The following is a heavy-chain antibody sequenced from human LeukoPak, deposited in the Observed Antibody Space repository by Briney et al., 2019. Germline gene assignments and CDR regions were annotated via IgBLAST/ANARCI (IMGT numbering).Heavy chain of an antibody. CDR2: IIPISGTA. Sequence: SVKVSCKASGGTFSSYAISWVRQAPGQGLEWMGRIIPISGTANYAQKFQGRVTITADESTRTAYMELSSLRSEDTAVYYCAREREGHYYDSSGTFSDAFDIWGQGTMVTVSS. CDR1: GGTFSSYA. D-gene: IGHD3-22*01. V-gene: IGHV1-69*13. CDR3: AREREGHYYDSSGTFSDAFDI. J-gene: IGHJ3*02.